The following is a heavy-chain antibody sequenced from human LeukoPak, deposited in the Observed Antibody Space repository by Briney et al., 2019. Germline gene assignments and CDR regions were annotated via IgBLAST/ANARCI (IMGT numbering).Heavy chain of an antibody. CDR3: ARIVSFEVVTSPRAFDI. CDR1: GYTFGSHD. J-gene: IGHJ3*02. CDR2: MNPNSGNT. Sequence: ASVKVSCKASGYTFGSHDISWVRQAAGQGLEWMGWMNPNSGNTGFANNFQGRATITRDTSISTAYMELSSLRSEDTGTYYCARIVSFEVVTSPRAFDIWGQGTVVTVSS. D-gene: IGHD3-3*01. V-gene: IGHV1-8*01.